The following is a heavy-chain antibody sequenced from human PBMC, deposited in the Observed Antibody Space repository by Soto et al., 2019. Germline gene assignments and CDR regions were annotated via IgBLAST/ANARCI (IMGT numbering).Heavy chain of an antibody. J-gene: IGHJ5*02. CDR1: GGSISSGGHY. Sequence: QVQLQESGPGLVKPSQTLSLPCTVSGGSISSGGHYWSSIRQHPGKGLEWIGYIYYSGSTYYNPSLTSRVTISVDTSKNQFSLKLNSVTAADTAVYYCARGPGTWGQGTLVTVSS. CDR2: IYYSGST. V-gene: IGHV4-31*03. CDR3: ARGPGT.